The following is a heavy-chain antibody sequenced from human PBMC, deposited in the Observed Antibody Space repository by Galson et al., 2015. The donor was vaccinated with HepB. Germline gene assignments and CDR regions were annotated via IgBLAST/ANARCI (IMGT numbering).Heavy chain of an antibody. J-gene: IGHJ5*02. CDR3: ARGRYSFGPSEIDP. CDR2: ISYDGSSK. CDR1: GFSFSNSA. Sequence: SLRLSCAASGFSFSNSAMHWVRQAPGKGLEWVAIISYDGSSKYYADSVKGRFTISRDNSKNTLYLQMSSLRVEDTAVYFCARGRYSFGPSEIDPWGQGTLVTVSS. V-gene: IGHV3-30*04. D-gene: IGHD5-18*01.